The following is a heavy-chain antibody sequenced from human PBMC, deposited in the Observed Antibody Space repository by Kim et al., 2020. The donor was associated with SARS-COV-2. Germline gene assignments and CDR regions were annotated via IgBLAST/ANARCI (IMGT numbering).Heavy chain of an antibody. J-gene: IGHJ6*02. Sequence: NKYYADPVKGRFTISRDNSKNTLYLQMNSLRAEDTAVYYCARESYGMDVWGQGTTVTVSS. CDR2: NK. CDR3: ARESYGMDV. V-gene: IGHV3-30*01.